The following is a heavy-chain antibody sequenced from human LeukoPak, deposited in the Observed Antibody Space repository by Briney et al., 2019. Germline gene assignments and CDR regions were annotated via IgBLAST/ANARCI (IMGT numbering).Heavy chain of an antibody. J-gene: IGHJ4*02. CDR1: GGSISSYY. CDR2: IYYSGST. Sequence: SETLSLTCTVSGGSISSYYWSWIRQPPGKGLEWIGYIYYSGSTNYNPSLKSRVTISVDTSKNQFSLKLSSVTAADTAVYYCARDVAGSHWGQGTLVTVSS. CDR3: ARDVAGSH. D-gene: IGHD6-13*01. V-gene: IGHV4-59*01.